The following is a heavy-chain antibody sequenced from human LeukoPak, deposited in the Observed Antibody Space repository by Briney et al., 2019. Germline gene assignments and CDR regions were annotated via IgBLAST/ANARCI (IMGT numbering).Heavy chain of an antibody. CDR3: AKVRGWWGLRHYFDY. V-gene: IGHV3-23*01. J-gene: IGHJ4*02. D-gene: IGHD2-15*01. CDR2: ISGSGGST. CDR1: GFTFSSYA. Sequence: GGSLRLSCAASGFTFSSYAMSWVRQAPGKGLEWVSAISGSGGSTYYADSVKGRFTISRDNSKNTLYLQMNSLRAEDTAVYYCAKVRGWWGLRHYFDYWGQGALVTVSS.